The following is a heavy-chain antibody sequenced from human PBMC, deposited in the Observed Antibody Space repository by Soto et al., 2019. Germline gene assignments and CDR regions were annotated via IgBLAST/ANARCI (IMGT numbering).Heavy chain of an antibody. J-gene: IGHJ4*02. Sequence: QVQLQESGPGLVKPSQTLSLTCPVSGGSISSGGYYWSWIRQHPGKGLEWIGYIYYSGSTYYNPSLKSRVTISVDTSKNQFSLKLSSVTAADAAVYYCARFGRFGETGDYWGQGTLVTVSS. D-gene: IGHD3-10*01. V-gene: IGHV4-31*03. CDR2: IYYSGST. CDR3: ARFGRFGETGDY. CDR1: GGSISSGGYY.